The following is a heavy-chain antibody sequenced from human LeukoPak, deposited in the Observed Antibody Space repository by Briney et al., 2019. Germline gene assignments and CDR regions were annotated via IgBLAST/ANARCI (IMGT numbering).Heavy chain of an antibody. CDR1: AFMFSSYE. CDR3: ARDARPVDAIPTFDY. J-gene: IGHJ4*02. CDR2: INSDGKTV. Sequence: PGGSLTLSCAASAFMFSSYEMNWVRQAPGKGLEWVSYINSDGKTVYYADSVKGRFTVSRDNAKKSLYLQMNSLRAEDTAVYYCARDARPVDAIPTFDYWGQGTLVAVSS. D-gene: IGHD2-8*01. V-gene: IGHV3-48*03.